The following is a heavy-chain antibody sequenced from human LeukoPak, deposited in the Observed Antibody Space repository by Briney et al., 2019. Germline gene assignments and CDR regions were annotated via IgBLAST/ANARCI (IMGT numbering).Heavy chain of an antibody. V-gene: IGHV3-30*04. CDR1: GFTFSSYA. CDR2: ISYDGSNK. J-gene: IGHJ4*02. CDR3: ARDTHYYYDTSGYLLL. D-gene: IGHD3-22*01. Sequence: PGRSLRLSCAASGFTFSSYAIHWVRQAPGKGLEWVAVISYDGSNKYYADPVKGRSTISRDNSKNTLYLQMNSLRAEDTAVYYCARDTHYYYDTSGYLLLWGQGTLVTVSS.